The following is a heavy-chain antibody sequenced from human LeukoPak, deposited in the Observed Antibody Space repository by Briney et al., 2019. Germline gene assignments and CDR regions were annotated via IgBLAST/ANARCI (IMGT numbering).Heavy chain of an antibody. D-gene: IGHD4-11*01. J-gene: IGHJ5*02. CDR1: GYTFTVYY. CDR3: ARGIADYNNAATRRFDP. V-gene: IGHV1-2*02. CDR2: IHPNTGGT. Sequence: ASVKVSCKASGYTFTVYYIHWVRQAPGHGLEWMGWIHPNTGGTNYAQKFQGTVTMTRDPSISAAYMEMTSLKSNDSAVYYCARGIADYNNAATRRFDPWGQGTLVTVSS.